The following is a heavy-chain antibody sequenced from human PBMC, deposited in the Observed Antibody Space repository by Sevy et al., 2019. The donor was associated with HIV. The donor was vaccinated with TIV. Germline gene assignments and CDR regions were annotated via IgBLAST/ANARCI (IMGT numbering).Heavy chain of an antibody. D-gene: IGHD3-22*01. CDR1: GFTFSSYG. V-gene: IGHV3-30*18. J-gene: IGHJ4*02. CDR2: ISYDGSKE. CDR3: AKGIIQRGYYYDRRGYFGFDY. Sequence: GGSLRFSCEASGFTFSSYGIHWVRQAPGKGLEWVAVISYDGSKEYYGDSVKGRFTISRDNSKNTVSLQMNSLRAEDTAVYYCAKGIIQRGYYYDRRGYFGFDYWGQGTLVTVSS.